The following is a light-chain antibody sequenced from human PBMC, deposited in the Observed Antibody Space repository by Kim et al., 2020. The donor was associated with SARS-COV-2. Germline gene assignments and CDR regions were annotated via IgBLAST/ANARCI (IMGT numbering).Light chain of an antibody. CDR1: SLRSFY. V-gene: IGLV3-19*01. Sequence: SSELTQDPAVSVALGQTVRITCQGDSLRSFYASWYQQRPGQAPILVIYGRNNRPSRIPDRFSGSSSGNTASMTITGAQAEDEADYYCQSGDTTENLFGGGTQLTVL. J-gene: IGLJ2*01. CDR2: GRN. CDR3: QSGDTTENL.